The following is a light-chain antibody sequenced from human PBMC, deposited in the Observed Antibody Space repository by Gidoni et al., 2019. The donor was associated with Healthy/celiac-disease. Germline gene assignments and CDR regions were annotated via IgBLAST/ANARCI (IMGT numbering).Light chain of an antibody. CDR1: SSDVGGYNY. V-gene: IGLV2-11*01. CDR2: DVS. CDR3: SSYAGSYWV. Sequence: QSALPQPRSVSGSPGQSVTISCTGTSSDVGGYNYVSWYQQHPGKAPKLMIYDVSNRPSGVPDRFSGSKSGNTASLTISGLQAEDEADYYCSSYAGSYWVFGGGTKLTVL. J-gene: IGLJ3*02.